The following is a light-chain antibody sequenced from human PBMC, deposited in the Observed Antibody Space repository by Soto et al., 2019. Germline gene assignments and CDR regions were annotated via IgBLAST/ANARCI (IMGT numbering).Light chain of an antibody. CDR1: QDISSY. CDR3: QQLNSYPLT. V-gene: IGKV1-9*01. CDR2: AAS. J-gene: IGKJ4*01. Sequence: IQLTQSPSSLSASVGDRVTITCRASQDISSYLAWYQQKPGKAPKLLIYAASTLQGGVPSRFSGSGSGTDFTLTISSLQPEDFATYYCQQLNSYPLTFGGGTKVDIK.